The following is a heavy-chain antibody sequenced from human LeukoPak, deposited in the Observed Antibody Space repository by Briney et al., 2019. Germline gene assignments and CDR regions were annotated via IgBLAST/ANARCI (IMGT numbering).Heavy chain of an antibody. V-gene: IGHV1-18*04. CDR3: ARGYCSSTSCYDNWFDP. Sequence: ASVKVSCKASGYTFTSYGISWVRQAPGQGLEWMGWISAYSGNTNYAQKLQGRVTMTTDTSTSTAYMELRSLRSDDTAVYYCARGYCSSTSCYDNWFDPWGQGTLVTVSS. CDR1: GYTFTSYG. J-gene: IGHJ5*02. CDR2: ISAYSGNT. D-gene: IGHD2-2*01.